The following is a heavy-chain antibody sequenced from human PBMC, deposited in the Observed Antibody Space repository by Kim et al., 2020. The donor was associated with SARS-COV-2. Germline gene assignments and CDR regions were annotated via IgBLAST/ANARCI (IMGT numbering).Heavy chain of an antibody. CDR2: ISGSGAGT. CDR1: GFTFSSSA. V-gene: IGHV3-23*01. J-gene: IGHJ5*02. Sequence: GGSLRLSCAASGFTFSSSAMSWVRQAPGKGPEWVSAISGSGAGTYYADSVKGRFTISRDNSKNTLFLQMNSLRAEDTAVYYCARGGPRWFGPWVQGTLAT. CDR3: ARGGPRWFGP.